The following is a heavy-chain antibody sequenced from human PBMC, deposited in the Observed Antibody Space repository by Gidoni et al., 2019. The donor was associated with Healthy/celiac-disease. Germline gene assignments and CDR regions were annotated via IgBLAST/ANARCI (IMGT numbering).Heavy chain of an antibody. J-gene: IGHJ6*03. CDR3: ARGPGYDFWSGYTKPYYYYMDV. D-gene: IGHD3-3*01. Sequence: LEWVAVIWYDGSNKYYADSVKGRFTISRDNSKNTLYLQMNSLRAEDTAVYYCARGPGYDFWSGYTKPYYYYMDVWGKGTTVTVSS. V-gene: IGHV3-33*01. CDR2: IWYDGSNK.